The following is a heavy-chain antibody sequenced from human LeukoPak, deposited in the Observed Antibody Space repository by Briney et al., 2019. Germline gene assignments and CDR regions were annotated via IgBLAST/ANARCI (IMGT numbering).Heavy chain of an antibody. CDR3: ASSNDGYFDY. D-gene: IGHD1-1*01. J-gene: IGHJ4*02. CDR1: GFTFSSYA. CDR2: ISYDGSNK. Sequence: GRSLRLSCAASGFTFSSYAMHWVRQAPGKGLEWVAVISYDGSNKYYADSVKGRFTIFRDNSKNTLYLQMNSLRAEDTAVYYCASSNDGYFDYWGQGTLVTVSS. V-gene: IGHV3-30-3*01.